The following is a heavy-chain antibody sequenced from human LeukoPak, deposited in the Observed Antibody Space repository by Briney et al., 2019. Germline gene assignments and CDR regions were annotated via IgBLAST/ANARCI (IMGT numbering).Heavy chain of an antibody. J-gene: IGHJ4*02. Sequence: GGSLRLSCAASGFTFSSYAMSWVRQAPGKGLEWVSAITGSGGTTYYSDSVKGRFTISRDNSKNTLYLQMNSLRAEDTAVYYCARRYYDSSGYGFDYWGQGALVTVSS. V-gene: IGHV3-23*01. CDR2: ITGSGGTT. D-gene: IGHD3-22*01. CDR3: ARRYYDSSGYGFDY. CDR1: GFTFSSYA.